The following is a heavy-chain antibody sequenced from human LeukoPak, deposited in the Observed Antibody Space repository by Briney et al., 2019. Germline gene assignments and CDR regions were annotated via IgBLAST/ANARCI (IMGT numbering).Heavy chain of an antibody. Sequence: TGGSLRLSCAASGFTFSSYSMNWVRQAPGKGLEWVSYISSSSSTIYYADSVKGRFTISRDNAKNSLYLQMNSLRAEDTAVYYCARSIAATKSYWGQGTLVTVSS. CDR3: ARSIAATKSY. D-gene: IGHD6-13*01. V-gene: IGHV3-48*01. CDR1: GFTFSSYS. CDR2: ISSSSSTI. J-gene: IGHJ4*02.